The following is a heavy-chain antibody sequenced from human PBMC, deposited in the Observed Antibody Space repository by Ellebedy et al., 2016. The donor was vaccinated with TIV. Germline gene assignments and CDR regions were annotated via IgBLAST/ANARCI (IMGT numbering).Heavy chain of an antibody. J-gene: IGHJ4*02. Sequence: MPSETLSLTCSVSGGSINSGGYYWSWIRQYPGKGLEWIGYIYYSGSTYHNPSLESRVTISVDTSKNQFSLNLSSVTAADTAVYYCATGKYWDQLLVYWGQGTLVTVSS. CDR2: IYYSGST. CDR3: ATGKYWDQLLVY. CDR1: GGSINSGGYY. D-gene: IGHD1-1*01. V-gene: IGHV4-31*03.